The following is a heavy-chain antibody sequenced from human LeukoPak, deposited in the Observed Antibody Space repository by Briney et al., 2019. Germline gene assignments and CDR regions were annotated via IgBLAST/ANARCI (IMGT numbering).Heavy chain of an antibody. D-gene: IGHD5-12*01. CDR2: IYTSGST. CDR3: ARDDIVAKYYYYGMDV. V-gene: IGHV4-4*07. J-gene: IGHJ6*02. CDR1: GGSISSYY. Sequence: SETLSLTCTVSGGSISSYYWSWIRQPAGKGLEWIGRIYTSGSTNYNPSLKSRVTMSVDTSKNQFSPKLSSVTAADTAVYYCARDDIVAKYYYYGMDVWGQGTTVTVSS.